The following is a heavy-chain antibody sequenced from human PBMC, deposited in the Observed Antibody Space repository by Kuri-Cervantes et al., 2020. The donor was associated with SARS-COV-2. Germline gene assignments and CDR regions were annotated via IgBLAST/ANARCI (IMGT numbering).Heavy chain of an antibody. J-gene: IGHJ3*02. CDR3: ARDRTVAEQFHDAFDI. Sequence: LSLTCAASGFTFDDYGMSWVRQAPGKGLEWVSGINWNGGSTGYADSVKGRFTISRDNAKNSLYLQMNSLRAEDTALYYCARDRTVAEQFHDAFDIRGQGTMVTVSS. D-gene: IGHD1/OR15-1a*01. CDR1: GFTFDDYG. V-gene: IGHV3-20*04. CDR2: INWNGGST.